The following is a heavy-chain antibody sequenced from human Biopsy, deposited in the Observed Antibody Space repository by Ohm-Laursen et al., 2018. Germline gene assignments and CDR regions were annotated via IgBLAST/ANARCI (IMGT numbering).Heavy chain of an antibody. J-gene: IGHJ6*02. V-gene: IGHV3-23*01. CDR1: GSTFSSYF. D-gene: IGHD3-3*01. CDR2: ISVSGGST. Sequence: SLRLSCTAPGSTFSSYFMSWVRQAPGKGLEWVSDISVSGGSTHYADSVKGRFTISRDNSKNTLYLQMNSLRAEDTAVYYCVRASIFGVATSGFYYYGMDVWGQGTTVIVSS. CDR3: VRASIFGVATSGFYYYGMDV.